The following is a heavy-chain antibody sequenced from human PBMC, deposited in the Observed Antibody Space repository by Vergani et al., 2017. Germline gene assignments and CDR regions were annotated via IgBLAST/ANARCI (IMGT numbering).Heavy chain of an antibody. CDR2: IYYSGST. Sequence: QLQLQESGPGLVKPSETLSLTCTVSGGSISSSSYYWGWIRQPPGKGLEWIGSIYYSGSTYYNPSLKSRVTISVDTSKKQFSLKLSSVTAADTAVYYCARREIVGGGYYRSAEYFQHWGQGTLVTVSS. V-gene: IGHV4-39*01. CDR1: GGSISSSSYY. CDR3: ARREIVGGGYYRSAEYFQH. J-gene: IGHJ1*01. D-gene: IGHD3-10*01.